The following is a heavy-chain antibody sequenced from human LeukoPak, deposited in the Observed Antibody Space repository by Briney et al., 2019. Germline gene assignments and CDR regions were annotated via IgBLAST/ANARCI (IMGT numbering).Heavy chain of an antibody. CDR1: GFTFSSYG. V-gene: IGHV3-30*02. J-gene: IGHJ4*02. D-gene: IGHD2-2*01. CDR2: IRHDGSNK. Sequence: GGSLRLSCAASGFTFSSYGMHWVRQAPGKGLEWVAFIRHDGSNKYYADSVKGRFTISRDNSKNTLYLQMNSLRAEDTAVYYCAKDGDCSSTSCYPGYFDYWGQGTLVTVSS. CDR3: AKDGDCSSTSCYPGYFDY.